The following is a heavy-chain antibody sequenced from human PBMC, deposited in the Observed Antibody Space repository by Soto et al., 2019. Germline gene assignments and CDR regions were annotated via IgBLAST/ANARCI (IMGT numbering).Heavy chain of an antibody. D-gene: IGHD2-15*01. CDR1: GGTFSSYA. CDR3: ARVEVVAPYYYYYGMDV. J-gene: IGHJ6*02. V-gene: IGHV1-69*01. CDR2: IIPIFGTA. Sequence: QVQLVQSGAEVKKPGSSVKVSCKASGGTFSSYAISWVRQAPGQGLEWMGGIIPIFGTANYAQKFQGRVTITADESTSTAYMELSSLRSEDTAVYYCARVEVVAPYYYYYGMDVWGQGTTLTVSS.